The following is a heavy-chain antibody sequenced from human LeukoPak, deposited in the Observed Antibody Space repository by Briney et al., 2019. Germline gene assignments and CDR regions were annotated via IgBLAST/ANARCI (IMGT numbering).Heavy chain of an antibody. CDR2: ISGSGGST. CDR1: GFTFSSYA. Sequence: GMSLRLSCAASGFTFSSYAMSWVRQAPGKGLEWVSAISGSGGSTYYADSVKGRFTISRDNSKNTLYLQMNSLRAEDTAVYYCAKGSGSGWYGTFDYWGQGTLVTVSS. V-gene: IGHV3-23*01. D-gene: IGHD6-19*01. CDR3: AKGSGSGWYGTFDY. J-gene: IGHJ4*02.